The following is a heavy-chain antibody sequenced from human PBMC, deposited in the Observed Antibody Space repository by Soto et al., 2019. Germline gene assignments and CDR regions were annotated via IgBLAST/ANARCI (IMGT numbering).Heavy chain of an antibody. CDR3: ARDSHYATYDF. D-gene: IGHD3-3*01. J-gene: IGHJ4*02. V-gene: IGHV3-7*01. CDR1: GFTFSSAW. CDR2: IKPDGSAT. Sequence: GGSLRLSCAASGFTFSSAWMTWVRQAPGKGLEWVAIIKPDGSATDYVDSVKGRFAISRDNGENSLYLQMNSLIVEDTAMYYCARDSHYATYDFWGQGTLVTVSS.